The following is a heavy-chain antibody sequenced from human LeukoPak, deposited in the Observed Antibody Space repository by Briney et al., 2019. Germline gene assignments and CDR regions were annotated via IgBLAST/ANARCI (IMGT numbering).Heavy chain of an antibody. CDR1: GYTFSNYA. CDR2: INPSGGST. D-gene: IGHD5-18*01. Sequence: GASVKVSCKASGYTFSNYAMNWVRQAPGQGLEWMGIINPSGGSTSYAQKFQGRVTMTRDMSTSTVYMELSSLRSEDTAVYYCARVRSDTAMVPFDYWGQGTLVTVSS. J-gene: IGHJ4*02. V-gene: IGHV1-46*01. CDR3: ARVRSDTAMVPFDY.